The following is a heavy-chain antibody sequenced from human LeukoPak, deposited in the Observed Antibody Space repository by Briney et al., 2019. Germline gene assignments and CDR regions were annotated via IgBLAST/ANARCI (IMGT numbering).Heavy chain of an antibody. CDR1: GFTFNSYA. D-gene: IGHD3-22*01. CDR3: AKGVVDYYDSSGYYPSDL. V-gene: IGHV3-23*01. Sequence: GGSLRLSCAGFGFTFNSYAITWVRQAPGKGLKWVSGISGSGGTTYYTDSAKGRFTISRDNFNNTLYLQMNSMRVEDTALYFCAKGVVDYYDSSGYYPSDLWGQGTLVTVSS. J-gene: IGHJ5*02. CDR2: ISGSGGTT.